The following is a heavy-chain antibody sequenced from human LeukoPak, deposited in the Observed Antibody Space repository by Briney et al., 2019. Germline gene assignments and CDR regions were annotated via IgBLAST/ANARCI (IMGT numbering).Heavy chain of an antibody. CDR1: GFTFSNAW. CDR2: IKSKTDGGTT. Sequence: GGSLRLSCAASGFTFSNAWMNWVRQAPGKGLEWVGRIKSKTDGGTTDYAAPVKGRFTISRGDSKNTLYLQMNSLKTEDTAVYYCTTMFSRGGNLDYWGQGTLVTVSS. V-gene: IGHV3-15*07. D-gene: IGHD4-23*01. J-gene: IGHJ4*02. CDR3: TTMFSRGGNLDY.